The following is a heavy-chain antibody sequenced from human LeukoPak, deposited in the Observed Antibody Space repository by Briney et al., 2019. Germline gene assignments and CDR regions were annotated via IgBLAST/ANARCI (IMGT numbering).Heavy chain of an antibody. CDR2: KYYSGST. V-gene: IGHV4-61*01. Sequence: SETLSLTCAVSGVSLTTCSIYWTWIRQPPGKGLEWIGYKYYSGSTRYNSSLRSRLTISLDSSKNQFSLRLTSVTAADTAVYYCARGRRYGFHLDSLVPGTLVIVSS. J-gene: IGHJ4*02. D-gene: IGHD5-24*01. CDR3: ARGRRYGFHLDS. CDR1: GVSLTTCSIY.